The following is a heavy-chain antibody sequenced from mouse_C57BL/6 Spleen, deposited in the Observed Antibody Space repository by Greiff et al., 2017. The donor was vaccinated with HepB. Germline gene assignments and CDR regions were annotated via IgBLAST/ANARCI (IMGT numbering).Heavy chain of an antibody. CDR2: INPSSGYT. J-gene: IGHJ3*01. V-gene: IGHV1-4*01. Sequence: VQLQQSGAELARPGASVKMSCKASGYTFTSYTMHWVKQRPGQGLEWIGYINPSSGYTKYNQKFKDKATLTADKSSSTAYMQLSSLTSEDSAVYYWARGPITTGVAEGFAYWGQGTLVTVSA. D-gene: IGHD1-1*01. CDR1: GYTFTSYT. CDR3: ARGPITTGVAEGFAY.